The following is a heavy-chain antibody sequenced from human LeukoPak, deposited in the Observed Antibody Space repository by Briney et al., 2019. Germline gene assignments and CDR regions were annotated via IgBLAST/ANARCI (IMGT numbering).Heavy chain of an antibody. Sequence: VGSVKVSCKASGYTFTSYGINWVRQAPGQGLEWMGWISTYNGNTNYAHKLQGRVTMSTDKSTSTAYMELKSLRSDDTAVYYCASDGSGSSTSCWSYYYYGMDVWGKGTTLTVSS. CDR2: ISTYNGNT. J-gene: IGHJ6*04. D-gene: IGHD2-2*01. CDR1: GYTFTSYG. CDR3: ASDGSGSSTSCWSYYYYGMDV. V-gene: IGHV1-18*04.